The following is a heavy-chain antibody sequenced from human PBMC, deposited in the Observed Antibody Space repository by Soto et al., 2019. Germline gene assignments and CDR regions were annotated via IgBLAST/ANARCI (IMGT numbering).Heavy chain of an antibody. CDR2: ISHSGST. J-gene: IGHJ5*02. V-gene: IGHV4-30-2*01. Sequence: SETLSLTCAVSGGSISSGGYSWSWIRQPPGKGLEWIGYISHSGSTYYNPSLKSRVTISVDRSKNQFSLKLSSVTAADTAVYYCARWFDPWGQGTLVTLSS. CDR3: ARWFDP. CDR1: GGSISSGGYS.